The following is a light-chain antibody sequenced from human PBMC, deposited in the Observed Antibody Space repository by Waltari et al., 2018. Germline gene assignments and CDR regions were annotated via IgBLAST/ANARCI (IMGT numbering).Light chain of an antibody. CDR1: SSDVGGYNY. J-gene: IGLJ3*02. CDR3: SSYAGGSWV. V-gene: IGLV2-8*01. Sequence: QSALTQPPSASGSPGQSVTISCTGTSSDVGGYNYVSWYQQNPGKAPKLMIYEVTKRPSGVPARFSVSKSGSTASLTVSGLQTEDEADYYCSSYAGGSWVFGGGTKLTVL. CDR2: EVT.